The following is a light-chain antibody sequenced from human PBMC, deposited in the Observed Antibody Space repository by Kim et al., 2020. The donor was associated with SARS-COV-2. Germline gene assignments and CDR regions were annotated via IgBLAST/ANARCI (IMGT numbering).Light chain of an antibody. Sequence: ALGQTARITCQGDSLRNYYASWYQQKPGQAPVLVIYVKNNRPSGIPDRFSGSGSGNTASLTITGAQAEDEADYYCISRDSSGNHHFGTGTKVTVL. V-gene: IGLV3-19*01. CDR1: SLRNYY. J-gene: IGLJ1*01. CDR3: ISRDSSGNHH. CDR2: VKN.